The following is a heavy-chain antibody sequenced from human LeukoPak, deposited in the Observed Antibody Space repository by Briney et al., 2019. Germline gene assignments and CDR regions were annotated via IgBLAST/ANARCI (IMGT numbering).Heavy chain of an antibody. CDR1: GGSISSNSYY. V-gene: IGHV4-39*01. D-gene: IGHD1-26*01. J-gene: IGHJ6*02. CDR2: IYYSGST. Sequence: SETLSLTCTVSGGSISSNSYYWGWIRQPPGKGLEWIGSIYYSGSTYYNPSLKSRVTISVDTSKNQFSLKLSSVTAADTAVYYCGATGSYQKEYYYYGMDVWGQGTTVTVSS. CDR3: GATGSYQKEYYYYGMDV.